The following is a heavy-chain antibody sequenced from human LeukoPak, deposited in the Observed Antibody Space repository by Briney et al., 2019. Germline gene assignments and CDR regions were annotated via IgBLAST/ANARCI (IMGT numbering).Heavy chain of an antibody. D-gene: IGHD3-3*01. CDR1: GFTFSSYS. J-gene: IGHJ5*02. CDR2: ISSSSSYI. Sequence: KSGGSLRLSCAASGFTFSSYSMNWVRQAPGKGLEWVSSISSSSSYIYYADSVKGRFTISRDNAKNSLYLQMNSLRAEDTAVYYCARLFPFFGVVIRGWFDPWGQGTLVTVSS. CDR3: ARLFPFFGVVIRGWFDP. V-gene: IGHV3-21*01.